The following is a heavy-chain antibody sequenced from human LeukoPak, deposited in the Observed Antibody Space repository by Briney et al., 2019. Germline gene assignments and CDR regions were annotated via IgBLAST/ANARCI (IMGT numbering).Heavy chain of an antibody. CDR1: GYSISSGYY. V-gene: IGHV4-38-2*01. CDR3: ARTYYDFWSGFQDAFDI. D-gene: IGHD3-3*01. J-gene: IGHJ3*02. Sequence: SETLSLTCAVSGYSISSGYYWGWIRQPPGKGLEWIGSIYHSGSTYYNPSPKNRVTISVDTSKNQFSLKLSSVTAADTAVYYCARTYYDFWSGFQDAFDIWGQGTMVTVSS. CDR2: IYHSGST.